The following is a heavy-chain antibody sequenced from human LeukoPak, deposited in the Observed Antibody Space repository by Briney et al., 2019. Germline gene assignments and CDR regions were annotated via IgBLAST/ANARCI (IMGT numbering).Heavy chain of an antibody. V-gene: IGHV4-59*11. CDR1: GGSISSHY. D-gene: IGHD3/OR15-3a*01. J-gene: IGHJ4*02. CDR2: VSYTGTT. Sequence: SETLSLTCTVSGGSISSHYWSWIRQPPGKGLEWIGYVSYTGTTNYNPSLKSRVTMPMDASKNHFSLKLSSVTAADTAVYYCATSRLGTVPHYFDYWGQGTLVTASS. CDR3: ATSRLGTVPHYFDY.